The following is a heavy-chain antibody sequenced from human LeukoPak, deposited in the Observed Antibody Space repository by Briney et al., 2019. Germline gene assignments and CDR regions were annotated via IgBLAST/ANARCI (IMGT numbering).Heavy chain of an antibody. CDR1: GGSFSGYY. D-gene: IGHD5-18*01. J-gene: IGHJ4*02. CDR2: INHSGST. CDR3: ARLDLGRKWGALRGYSYGRFDY. V-gene: IGHV4-34*01. Sequence: SETLSLTCAVYGGSFSGYYWSWIRQPPGKGLEWIGEINHSGSTNYNPSLKSRVTISVDTSKNQFSLKLSSVTAADTAVYYCARLDLGRKWGALRGYSYGRFDYWGQGTLVTVFS.